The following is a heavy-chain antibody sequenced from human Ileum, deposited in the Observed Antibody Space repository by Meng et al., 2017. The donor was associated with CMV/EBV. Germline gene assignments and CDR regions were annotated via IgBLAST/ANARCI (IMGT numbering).Heavy chain of an antibody. CDR3: ARIGSGSYIGY. V-gene: IGHV4-34*01. D-gene: IGHD1-26*01. CDR2: INHSGST. J-gene: IGHJ4*02. Sequence: GSLRLSCAVYGGSFSGYYWSWIRQPPGKGLEWIGEINHSGSTNYNPSLESRVTISVDTSKNQFSLKLSSVTAADTAVYYCARIGSGSYIGYWGQGTLVTVSS. CDR1: GGSFSGYY.